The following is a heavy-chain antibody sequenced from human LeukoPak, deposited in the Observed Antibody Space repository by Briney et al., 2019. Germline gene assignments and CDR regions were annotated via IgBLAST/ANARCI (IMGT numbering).Heavy chain of an antibody. D-gene: IGHD3-9*01. CDR3: AIEYYDILTGYPFDY. CDR1: GGSLSSYY. J-gene: IGHJ4*02. V-gene: IGHV4-59*08. CDR2: IYYSGST. Sequence: SETLSLTCTVSGGSLSSYYWSWIRQPPGKGLEWIGYIYYSGSTNYNPSLKSRVTISVDTSKNQFSLKLSSVTAADTAVYYCAIEYYDILTGYPFDYWGQGTLVTVSS.